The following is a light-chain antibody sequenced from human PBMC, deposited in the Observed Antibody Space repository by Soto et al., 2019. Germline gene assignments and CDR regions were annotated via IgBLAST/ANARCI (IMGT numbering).Light chain of an antibody. CDR2: GAS. Sequence: EIVMTQSPATLSVSPGERATLSCRASQSVSSNLAWYQQKPGQAPRLLIYGASTRATGIPARFSGSGSGTEFTLTISNLQSEDFAVYYCQQYNYWPRTFGPGTKVDIK. CDR3: QQYNYWPRT. V-gene: IGKV3-15*01. CDR1: QSVSSN. J-gene: IGKJ3*01.